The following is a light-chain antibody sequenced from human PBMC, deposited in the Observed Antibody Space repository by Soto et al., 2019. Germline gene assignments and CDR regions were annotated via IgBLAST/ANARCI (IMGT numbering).Light chain of an antibody. CDR2: VTS. CDR3: HQYNFWPT. CDR1: QSVSTN. J-gene: IGKJ1*01. V-gene: IGKV3-15*01. Sequence: EIVMTQSPATLSVSPGERATLSCRASQSVSTNLAWYQQKPGQSPRLLIYVTSTRATGVPARFSGGGSGTEFTLTINSLQSEDFAVYFCHQYNFWPTFGQGTKVEIK.